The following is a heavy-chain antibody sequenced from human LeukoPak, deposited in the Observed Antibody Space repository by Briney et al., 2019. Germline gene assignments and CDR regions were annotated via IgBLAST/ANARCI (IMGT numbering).Heavy chain of an antibody. CDR1: GGSISSGDYY. CDR2: IYYSGST. CDR3: ARATYSSGWGTSDY. J-gene: IGHJ4*02. D-gene: IGHD6-19*01. Sequence: PSETLSLTCTVSGGSISSGDYYWSWIRQPPGKGLEWIGYIYYSGSTNYNPSLQSRVTISVDTSKNQFSLKLSSVTAADTAVYYCARATYSSGWGTSDYWGQGTLVTVSS. V-gene: IGHV4-61*08.